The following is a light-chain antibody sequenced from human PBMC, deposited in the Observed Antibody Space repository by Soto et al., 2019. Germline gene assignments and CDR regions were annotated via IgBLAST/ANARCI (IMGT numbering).Light chain of an antibody. V-gene: IGKV3-11*01. CDR2: DAS. CDR1: RSVRSY. CDR3: QQRYAWPPIT. Sequence: EIVLTQSPATLSLSPGERATLSCRASRSVRSYLAWYQQKPGQAPRLLIYDASNRAAGIPARFSGSGSETDFTLTISNLEPEDFAVYDCQQRYAWPPITFGQGTRLEIK. J-gene: IGKJ5*01.